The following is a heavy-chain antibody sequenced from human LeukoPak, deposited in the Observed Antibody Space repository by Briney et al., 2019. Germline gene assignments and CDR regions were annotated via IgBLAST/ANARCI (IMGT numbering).Heavy chain of an antibody. CDR2: ISGSGGST. Sequence: GRSLRLSCAASGFTFSSYAMSWVRQAPGKGLEWVSAISGSGGSTYYADSVKGRFTISRDNSKNTLYLQMNSLRAEDTAVYYCAKDWGYSYGNSGYFDYWGQGTLVTVSS. CDR1: GFTFSSYA. V-gene: IGHV3-23*01. J-gene: IGHJ4*02. D-gene: IGHD5-18*01. CDR3: AKDWGYSYGNSGYFDY.